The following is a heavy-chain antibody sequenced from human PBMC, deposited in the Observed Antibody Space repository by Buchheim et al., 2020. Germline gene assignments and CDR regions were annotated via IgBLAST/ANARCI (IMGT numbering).Heavy chain of an antibody. CDR2: IYYSGST. V-gene: IGHV4-39*07. D-gene: IGHD3-22*01. Sequence: QLQLQESGPGLVKPSETLSLTCTVSGGSISSSSYYWGWIRQPTGKGLEWIGSIYYSGSTYYNPSLKSRVTKSIDTSKNQFSLKLSSVTAADTAVYYCARETQGYYYDSSGYYADYWGQGTL. CDR1: GGSISSSSYY. CDR3: ARETQGYYYDSSGYYADY. J-gene: IGHJ4*02.